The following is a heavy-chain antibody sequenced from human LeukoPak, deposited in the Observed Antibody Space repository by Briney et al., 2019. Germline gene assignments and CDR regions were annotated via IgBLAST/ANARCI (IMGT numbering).Heavy chain of an antibody. D-gene: IGHD3-10*01. CDR2: INPHKGDT. Sequence: ASVKVSCKASGYTFSAYGINWVRLAPGQGLEWMASINPHKGDTVYAQKFQGRVTMTTDTSTSTAYMHLRSLRSDDTAIYYWARQNYGIASTGWDVWGKGPRVTVS. CDR3: ARQNYGIASTGWDV. CDR1: GYTFSAYG. J-gene: IGHJ6*03. V-gene: IGHV1-18*01.